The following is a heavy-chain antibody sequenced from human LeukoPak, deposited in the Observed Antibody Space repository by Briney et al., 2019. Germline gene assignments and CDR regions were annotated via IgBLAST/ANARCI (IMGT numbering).Heavy chain of an antibody. CDR1: GGPISGYH. CDR2: IYYSGTSETT. J-gene: IGHJ4*02. Sequence: SETLSLTCSVSGGPISGYHWSWIRQPPGKGLEWIGYIYYSGTSETTNYNPSLKSRVTISVHTSKNQFSLDLSSVTAADTAVYYCARWNSGGDYWGQGTLVTVST. CDR3: ARWNSGGDY. V-gene: IGHV4-59*01. D-gene: IGHD1/OR15-1a*01.